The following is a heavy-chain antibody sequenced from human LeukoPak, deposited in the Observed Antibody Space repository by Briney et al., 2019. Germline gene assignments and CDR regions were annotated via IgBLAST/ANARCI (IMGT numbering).Heavy chain of an antibody. D-gene: IGHD3-9*01. CDR1: GYTFTGYY. Sequence: ASVKVSCKASGYTFTGYYMLWVRQAPGQGLEWMGWINPNSGGTNYAQKFQGRVTMTRDTSISTAYMELSRLRSDDTAVYYCAGSYYDILTGYRYIDYWGQGTLVTVSS. J-gene: IGHJ4*02. V-gene: IGHV1-2*02. CDR2: INPNSGGT. CDR3: AGSYYDILTGYRYIDY.